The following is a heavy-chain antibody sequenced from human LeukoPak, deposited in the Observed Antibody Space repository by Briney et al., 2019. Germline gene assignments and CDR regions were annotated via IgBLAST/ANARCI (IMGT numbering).Heavy chain of an antibody. D-gene: IGHD6-19*01. CDR2: IIPILGLA. V-gene: IGHV1-69*10. CDR1: GGTCSSYY. J-gene: IGHJ4*02. CDR3: ASGSSEGIGGAGLNY. Sequence: SVKLFCKAAGGTCSSYYISWVRQAPGQGLEWRGGIIPILGLANYAQKFQRRVTITADKSTSTAYMQLSSLRSEDTAVYYCASGSSEGIGGAGLNYWGQGTLVTVSS.